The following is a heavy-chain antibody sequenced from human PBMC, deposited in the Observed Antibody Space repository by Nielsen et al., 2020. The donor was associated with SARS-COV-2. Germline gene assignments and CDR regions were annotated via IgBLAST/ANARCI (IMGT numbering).Heavy chain of an antibody. V-gene: IGHV1-2*05. CDR2: INPNSGGT. J-gene: IGHJ3*02. D-gene: IGHD6-6*01. CDR3: ARESISDAFDI. Sequence: WVRQAPGQGLEWMGRINPNSGGTNYAQKFQGRVTMTRDTSISTAYMELSRLRSDDTVVYYCARESISDAFDIWGQGTMVTVSS.